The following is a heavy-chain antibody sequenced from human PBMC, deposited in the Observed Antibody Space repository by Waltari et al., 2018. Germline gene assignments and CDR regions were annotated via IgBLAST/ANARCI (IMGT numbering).Heavy chain of an antibody. Sequence: EVQLVESGGGLVQPGGSRRLSCAASGFTFGSYTRNWVRRAPGKGLEWVSSISSSSSTIYYADSVKGRFTISRDNAKNSLYLQMNSLRAEDTAVYYCARDFAVVEGPYYYYGMDVWGQGTTVTVSS. CDR2: ISSSSSTI. V-gene: IGHV3-48*01. J-gene: IGHJ6*02. D-gene: IGHD2-2*01. CDR3: ARDFAVVEGPYYYYGMDV. CDR1: GFTFGSYT.